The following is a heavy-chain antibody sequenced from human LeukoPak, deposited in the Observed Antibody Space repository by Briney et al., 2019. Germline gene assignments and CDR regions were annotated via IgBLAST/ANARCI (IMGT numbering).Heavy chain of an antibody. D-gene: IGHD4-17*01. Sequence: PSETLSLTCTVSGGSVSSGSYYWNWIRQPPGKGLEWIGYIYHSGSTNYNPSLKSRVTISIDTSKNQLSLKLSSVTAADTAVYYCARGSLQFGTVTYFDYWGQGTLVTVSS. CDR3: ARGSLQFGTVTYFDY. J-gene: IGHJ4*02. V-gene: IGHV4-61*01. CDR2: IYHSGST. CDR1: GGSVSSGSYY.